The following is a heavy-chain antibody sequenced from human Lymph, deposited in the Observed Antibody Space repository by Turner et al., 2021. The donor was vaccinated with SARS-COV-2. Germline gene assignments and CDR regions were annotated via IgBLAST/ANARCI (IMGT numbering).Heavy chain of an antibody. CDR3: AREGVVGATSGLDY. CDR1: GFTFSSHG. J-gene: IGHJ4*02. V-gene: IGHV3-33*01. Sequence: QVQLVESGGGVVQPGRSLSLSCPASGFTFSSHGMHWVRQAPGKGLEWVAVIWYDGSNKYHADSVKGRFTISRDNSKNTLYLQMNSLRAEDTAVYYCAREGVVGATSGLDYWGQGTLVTVSS. CDR2: IWYDGSNK. D-gene: IGHD1-26*01.